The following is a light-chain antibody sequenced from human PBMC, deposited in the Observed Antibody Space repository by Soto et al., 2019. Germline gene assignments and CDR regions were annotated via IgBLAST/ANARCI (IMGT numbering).Light chain of an antibody. CDR3: QQYTGPPTT. CDR1: QSVSNNY. J-gene: IGKJ5*01. V-gene: IGKV3-20*01. Sequence: ILLTQSPGTLSLSPGERATLSCRASQSVSNNYLAWCQQRPGQAPRLLIYGASTRAAGIPDRFSGSGSGTDFTLTITRLEPEDSAVYFCQQYTGPPTTFGQGTRLEIK. CDR2: GAS.